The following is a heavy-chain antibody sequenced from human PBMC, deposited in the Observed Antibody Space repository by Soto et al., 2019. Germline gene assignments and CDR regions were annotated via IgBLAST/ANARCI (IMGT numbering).Heavy chain of an antibody. Sequence: SETLSLTCTVSGGSISSYYWSWIRQPPGKGLEWIGYIYYSGSTNYNPSLKSRVTISVDTSKNQFSLKLSSVTAADTAVYYCARIRGSPLHGNWFDPWGQGTLVTVSS. CDR1: GGSISSYY. D-gene: IGHD1-26*01. CDR3: ARIRGSPLHGNWFDP. CDR2: IYYSGST. J-gene: IGHJ5*02. V-gene: IGHV4-59*01.